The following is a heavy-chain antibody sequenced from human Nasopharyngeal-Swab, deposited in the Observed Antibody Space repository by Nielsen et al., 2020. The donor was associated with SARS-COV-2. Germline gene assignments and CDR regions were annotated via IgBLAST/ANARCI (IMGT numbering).Heavy chain of an antibody. V-gene: IGHV3-30*18. CDR3: AKDGRVDIVATGYYYYYYMDV. J-gene: IGHJ6*03. Sequence: GESLKISCAASGFTFSSYGMHWVRQAPGKGLEGVAVISYDGSNKYYADSVKGRFTISRDNSKNTLYLQMNSLRAEDTAVYYCAKDGRVDIVATGYYYYYYMDVWGKGTTVTVSS. D-gene: IGHD5-12*01. CDR1: GFTFSSYG. CDR2: ISYDGSNK.